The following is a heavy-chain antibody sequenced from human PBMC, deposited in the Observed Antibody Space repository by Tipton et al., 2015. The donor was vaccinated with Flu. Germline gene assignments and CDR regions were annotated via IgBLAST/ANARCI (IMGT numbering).Heavy chain of an antibody. CDR3: AKVLFGWVES. J-gene: IGHJ5*01. CDR2: ISTSGST. CDR1: GGSISSGTYY. Sequence: TLSLTCSVSGGSISSGTYYWSWIRQPAGKGLEWIGRISTSGSTNYNPSLQSRVTISVDWSKNQFSLNLTSVTAADTAVYYCAKVLFGWVESWAQGTLVTVSS. D-gene: IGHD3-16*01. V-gene: IGHV4-61*02.